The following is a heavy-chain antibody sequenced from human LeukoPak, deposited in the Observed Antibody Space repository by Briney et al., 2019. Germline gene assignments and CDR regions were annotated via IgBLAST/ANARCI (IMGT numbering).Heavy chain of an antibody. J-gene: IGHJ4*02. V-gene: IGHV3-30*04. CDR1: GFTFSSYA. D-gene: IGHD4-17*01. CDR3: ARDLMTTVTTGDY. CDR2: ISYDGSNK. Sequence: GGSLRLSCAASGFTFSSYAMHWVRQAPGKGLEWVAVISYDGSNKYYADSVKGRFTIFRDNSKNTLYLQMNSLRAEDTAVYYCARDLMTTVTTGDYWGQGTLVTVSS.